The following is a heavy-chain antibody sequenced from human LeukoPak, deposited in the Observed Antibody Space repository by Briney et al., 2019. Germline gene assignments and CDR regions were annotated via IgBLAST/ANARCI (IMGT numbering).Heavy chain of an antibody. CDR2: ISGSGGST. D-gene: IGHD3-22*01. Sequence: PGGSLRLSCAASGFTFSSYGMSWVRQAPGKGLEWVSAISGSGGSTYYADSVKGRFTISRDNSKNTLYLQMNSLRADDTAIYYCAKSHTYYYDSSGYYHDYWGQGTLVTVSS. V-gene: IGHV3-23*01. J-gene: IGHJ4*02. CDR1: GFTFSSYG. CDR3: AKSHTYYYDSSGYYHDY.